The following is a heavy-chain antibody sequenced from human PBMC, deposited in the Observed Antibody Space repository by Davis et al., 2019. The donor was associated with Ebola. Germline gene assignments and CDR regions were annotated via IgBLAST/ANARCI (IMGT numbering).Heavy chain of an antibody. D-gene: IGHD1-26*01. CDR2: ISRSSSTI. J-gene: IGHJ4*02. Sequence: GGSLRLSCAASGFTFSDYYMSWIRQAPGKGLEWVSYISRSSSTIYYAGSVKGRFTISRDNAKNSLYLQMNSLRDEDTAVYYCAKRGLGPNRPFDYWGQGTLVTVSS. CDR1: GFTFSDYY. CDR3: AKRGLGPNRPFDY. V-gene: IGHV3-11*01.